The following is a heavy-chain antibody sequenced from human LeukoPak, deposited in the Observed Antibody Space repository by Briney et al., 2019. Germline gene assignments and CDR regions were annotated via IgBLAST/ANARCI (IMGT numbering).Heavy chain of an antibody. CDR2: ISSSSSTI. Sequence: PGGSPRLSCAASGFTFSSYSMNWVRQAPGKGLEWVSYISSSSSTIYYADSVKGRFTISRDNAKNSLYLQMNSLRAEDTAVYYCARDSCSSTSCYPDYWGQGTLVTVSS. CDR1: GFTFSSYS. D-gene: IGHD2-2*01. CDR3: ARDSCSSTSCYPDY. V-gene: IGHV3-48*01. J-gene: IGHJ4*02.